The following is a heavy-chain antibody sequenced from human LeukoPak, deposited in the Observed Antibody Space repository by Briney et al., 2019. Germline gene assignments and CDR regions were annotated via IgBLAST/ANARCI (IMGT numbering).Heavy chain of an antibody. D-gene: IGHD7-27*01. CDR2: IIPIFGTA. CDR3: ATGDYPRDGSYFDY. CDR1: GGTFSSYA. V-gene: IGHV1-69*13. J-gene: IGHJ4*02. Sequence: SVKVSCKASGGTFSSYAISWVRQAPGQGLEWMGGIIPIFGTANYAQKFQGRVTITADESTSTAYMELSSLRSEDTAVYYCATGDYPRDGSYFDYWGQGTLVTVSS.